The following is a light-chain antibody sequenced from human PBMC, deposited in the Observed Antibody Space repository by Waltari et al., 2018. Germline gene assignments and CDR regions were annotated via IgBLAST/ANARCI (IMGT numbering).Light chain of an antibody. Sequence: QSALTQPASVSGSPGQSITISCTGTSSDVGGYNFVSWYQQDPGKAPPLMIYEVSNRPSGVSNRCSGSKSGNRASLTISGLQAEDEADYYCSSYTSRGTLVFGGGTKLTVL. J-gene: IGLJ2*01. CDR2: EVS. CDR1: SSDVGGYNF. CDR3: SSYTSRGTLV. V-gene: IGLV2-14*01.